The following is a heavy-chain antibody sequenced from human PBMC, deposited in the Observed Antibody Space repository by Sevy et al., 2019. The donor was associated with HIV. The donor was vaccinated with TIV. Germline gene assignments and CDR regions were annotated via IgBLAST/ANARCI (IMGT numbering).Heavy chain of an antibody. J-gene: IGHJ6*02. CDR1: GFTFSTYS. V-gene: IGHV3-21*06. Sequence: GESLKISCAASGFTFSTYSINWVRQAPGKGPEWVSSINSGSSHIYYADSVKGRFTISRDNAKNSLYLQMNSLRAEDTAVYCCARATYYYDSSDPPGGYGMDVWGQGTTVTVSS. D-gene: IGHD3-22*01. CDR2: INSGSSHI. CDR3: ARATYYYDSSDPPGGYGMDV.